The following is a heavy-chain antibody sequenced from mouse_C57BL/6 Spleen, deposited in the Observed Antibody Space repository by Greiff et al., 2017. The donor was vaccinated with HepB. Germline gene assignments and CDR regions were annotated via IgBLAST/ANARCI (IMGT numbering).Heavy chain of an antibody. V-gene: IGHV5-4*01. CDR3: ARDGWLLRSWFAY. CDR2: ISDGGSYT. J-gene: IGHJ3*01. D-gene: IGHD2-3*01. CDR1: GFTFSSYA. Sequence: EVKVVESGGGLVKPGGSLKLSCAASGFTFSSYAMSWVRQTPEKRLEWVATISDGGSYTYYPDNVKGRFTISRDNAKNNLYLQMSHLKSEDTAMYYCARDGWLLRSWFAYWGQGTLVTVSA.